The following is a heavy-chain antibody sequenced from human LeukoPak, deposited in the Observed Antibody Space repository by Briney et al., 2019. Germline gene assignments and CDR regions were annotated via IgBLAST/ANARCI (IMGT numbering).Heavy chain of an antibody. Sequence: PGGSLRLSCAASGFTFSSYAMHWVRQAPGKGLEWVAVISYDGSNKYYADSVKGRFTISRDNSKNTLYLQMNSLRAEDTAVYYCAKERHSSGYYHDFDYWGQGTLVTVSS. J-gene: IGHJ4*02. D-gene: IGHD3-22*01. CDR1: GFTFSSYA. CDR3: AKERHSSGYYHDFDY. CDR2: ISYDGSNK. V-gene: IGHV3-30-3*01.